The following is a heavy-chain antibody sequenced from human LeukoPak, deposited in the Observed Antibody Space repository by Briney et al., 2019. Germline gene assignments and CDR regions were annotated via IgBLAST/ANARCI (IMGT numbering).Heavy chain of an antibody. CDR1: GYSFTSYW. CDR2: IYPGDSDT. CDR3: ARAYYYDSSGYSSDPFDI. J-gene: IGHJ3*02. Sequence: GESLKISCKGSGYSFTSYWIGWVRQMPGKGLEWMGIIYPGDSDTRYSPSFQGQVTISADKSISTAYLQWSSLKASDTAMYYCARAYYYDSSGYSSDPFDIWGQGTMVTVSS. V-gene: IGHV5-51*01. D-gene: IGHD3-22*01.